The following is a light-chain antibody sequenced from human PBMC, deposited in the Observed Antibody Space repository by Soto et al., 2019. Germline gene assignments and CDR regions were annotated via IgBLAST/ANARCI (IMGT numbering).Light chain of an antibody. V-gene: IGKV1-5*01. Sequence: DIQMTQSASTLSTSVGDRVTSTCRASQSISNWLAWYQQKPGKAPKLLIYDASTLESGVPLRFSGSGYGTDFNLTITSLQTDDFATYYCQQYGSYLITFGQGTRLEIK. CDR3: QQYGSYLIT. CDR1: QSISNW. CDR2: DAS. J-gene: IGKJ5*01.